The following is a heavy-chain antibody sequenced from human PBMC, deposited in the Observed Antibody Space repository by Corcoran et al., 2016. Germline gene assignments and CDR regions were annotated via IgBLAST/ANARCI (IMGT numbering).Heavy chain of an antibody. CDR3: ARRVTIVGGAYYYFDY. CDR2: IYPGDSDT. CDR1: GYSFTSYW. D-gene: IGHD3-3*01. V-gene: IGHV5-51*01. J-gene: IGHJ4*02. Sequence: EVQLVQSGAEVKKPGESLKISCKGSGYSFTSYWIGWVRQMPGKGLAWMGIIYPGDSDTRYSPSFQGQVTISADKSISTAYRQWSSLKASDTAMYYCARRVTIVGGAYYYFDYWGQGTLVTVSS.